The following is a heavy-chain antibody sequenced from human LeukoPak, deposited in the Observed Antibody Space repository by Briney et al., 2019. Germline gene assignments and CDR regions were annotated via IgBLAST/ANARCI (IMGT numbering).Heavy chain of an antibody. CDR3: ARGRSSTSYYYYYYMDV. CDR1: GGSFSGYY. D-gene: IGHD6-13*01. CDR2: INHSGST. Sequence: PSETLSLTCAVYGGSFSGYYWSWIRQPPGKGLEWIGEINHSGSTNYNPSLKSRVTISVDTSKNQFSLKLSSVTAADTAVYYCARGRSSTSYYYYYYMDVWGKGTTVTVSS. J-gene: IGHJ6*03. V-gene: IGHV4-34*01.